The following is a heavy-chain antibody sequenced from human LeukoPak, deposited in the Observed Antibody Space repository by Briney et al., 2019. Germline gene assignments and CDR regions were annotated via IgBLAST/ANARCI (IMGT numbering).Heavy chain of an antibody. V-gene: IGHV4-39*01. CDR3: ARRSYSASFDP. CDR1: GDSINDDGYY. J-gene: IGHJ5*02. D-gene: IGHD2-21*01. Sequence: SETLSLTCTVSGDSINDDGYYWGWIRQPPGKGLEHIGSVSYGGSTYYSPSLKSRVNIYIDISKNQFSLELRSVTAADTAVYYCARRSYSASFDPWGQGSLVTVSS. CDR2: VSYGGST.